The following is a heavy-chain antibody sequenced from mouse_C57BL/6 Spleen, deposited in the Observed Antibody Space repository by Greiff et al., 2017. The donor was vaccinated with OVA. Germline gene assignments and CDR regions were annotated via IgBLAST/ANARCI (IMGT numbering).Heavy chain of an antibody. J-gene: IGHJ3*01. V-gene: IGHV1-5*01. D-gene: IGHD2-4*01. CDR3: TPIYYDYDGFAY. Sequence: VQLQQSGTVLVRPGASVKMSCKTSGYTFTSYWMHWVKQRPGQGLEWIGAIYPGNSDTSYNQKFKGKATLTAVTSASTAYMELSSLTNEDSAVYYCTPIYYDYDGFAYWGQGTLVTVSA. CDR1: GYTFTSYW. CDR2: IYPGNSDT.